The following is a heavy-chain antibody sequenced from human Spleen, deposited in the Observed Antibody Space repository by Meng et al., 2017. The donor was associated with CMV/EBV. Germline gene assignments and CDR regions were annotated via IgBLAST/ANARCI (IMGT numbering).Heavy chain of an antibody. D-gene: IGHD2-2*01. J-gene: IGHJ4*02. V-gene: IGHV4-34*01. CDR2: INYSGST. Sequence: QVQAQQGGERPLTSSVTLSLTGAVDGGAFSGYYWSWIRQPPGKGLEWIGGINYSGSTNYNPSLKSRVTISLDTSKNQFSLKLSSVTAADTAVYYCARDALGYFFDCWGQGTLVTVSS. CDR3: ARDALGYFFDC. CDR1: GGAFSGYY.